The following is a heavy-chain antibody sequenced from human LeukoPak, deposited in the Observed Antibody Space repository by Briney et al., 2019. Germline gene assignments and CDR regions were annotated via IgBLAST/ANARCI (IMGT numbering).Heavy chain of an antibody. Sequence: GGSLRLSCAASGSTFDDYGMSWVRQAPGKGLEWVSGINWNGGSTGYADSVKGRFTISRDNAKNSLYLQMNSLRAEDTALYYCARGGGYSSGWFPFFYFDYWGQGTLVTVSS. CDR3: ARGGGYSSGWFPFFYFDY. CDR1: GSTFDDYG. J-gene: IGHJ4*02. V-gene: IGHV3-20*04. D-gene: IGHD6-19*01. CDR2: INWNGGST.